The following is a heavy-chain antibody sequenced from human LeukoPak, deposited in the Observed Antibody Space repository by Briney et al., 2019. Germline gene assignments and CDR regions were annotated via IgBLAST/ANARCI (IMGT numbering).Heavy chain of an antibody. CDR3: ALGRGAKPMFRTVIRPNPYFLGMDG. V-gene: IGHV3-7*01. J-gene: IGHJ6*02. D-gene: IGHD3-3*01. Sequence: GGSLRLSCVASGFPFSIYCMSWVRQAPGKGLEWVANIKQVGSEKYYVDSVKGRFTLSRDNAKRSLSLQMNSLRAEDTAVYYCALGRGAKPMFRTVIRPNPYFLGMDGWGQRTTVTLPS. CDR1: GFPFSIYC. CDR2: IKQVGSEK.